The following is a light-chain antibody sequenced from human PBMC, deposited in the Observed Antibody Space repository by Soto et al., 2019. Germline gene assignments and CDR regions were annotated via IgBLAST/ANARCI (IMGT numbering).Light chain of an antibody. J-gene: IGKJ3*01. CDR2: DAS. V-gene: IGKV3-11*01. CDR3: QQRSYGLT. Sequence: EIVLTQSPATLSLSPGQRATLSCRASQSVHNYLAWYQQKPGQAHRLLIYDASNRATGIPDRFSGSGSGTDFTLTISSLEPEDFAVYYCQQRSYGLTFGPGTKVDFK. CDR1: QSVHNY.